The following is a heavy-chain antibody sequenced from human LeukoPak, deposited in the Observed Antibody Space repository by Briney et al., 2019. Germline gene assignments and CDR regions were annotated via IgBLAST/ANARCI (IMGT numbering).Heavy chain of an antibody. V-gene: IGHV1-69*06. J-gene: IGHJ4*02. Sequence: SVKVSCKASGGTFSSYAISWVRQAPGQGLEWMGGIIPIFGTANYAQKFQGRVTITADKSTSTAYMELSSLRSEDTAVYYCARAPTIIAAASLDYWGQGTLVTVSS. CDR2: IIPIFGTA. D-gene: IGHD6-13*01. CDR3: ARAPTIIAAASLDY. CDR1: GGTFSSYA.